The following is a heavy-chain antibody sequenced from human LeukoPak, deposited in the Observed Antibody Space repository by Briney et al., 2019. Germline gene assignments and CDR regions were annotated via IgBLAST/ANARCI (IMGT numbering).Heavy chain of an antibody. D-gene: IGHD6-13*01. V-gene: IGHV4-39*07. CDR3: AEGVEQQPSGDAFDI. Sequence: SETLSLTCTVSGGSISSSSYYWGWIRQPPGKGLEWIGSIYYSGSTYYNPSLESRVTISVDTSKNQFSLKLSSVTAADTAVYYCAEGVEQQPSGDAFDIWGQGTMVTVSS. CDR2: IYYSGST. CDR1: GGSISSSSYY. J-gene: IGHJ3*02.